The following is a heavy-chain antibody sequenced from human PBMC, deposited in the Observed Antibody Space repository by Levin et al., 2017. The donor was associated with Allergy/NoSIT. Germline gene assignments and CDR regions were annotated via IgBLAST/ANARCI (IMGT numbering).Heavy chain of an antibody. J-gene: IGHJ6*03. CDR3: ARDHQVSSWINYYYYMDV. CDR1: GFTFSSYS. V-gene: IGHV3-48*01. D-gene: IGHD6-13*01. Sequence: LSLTCAASGFTFSSYSMNWVRQAPGKGLEWVSYISSSSSTIYYADSVKGRFTISRDNAKNSLYLQMNSLRAEDTAVYYCARDHQVSSWINYYYYMDVWGKGTTVTVSS. CDR2: ISSSSSTI.